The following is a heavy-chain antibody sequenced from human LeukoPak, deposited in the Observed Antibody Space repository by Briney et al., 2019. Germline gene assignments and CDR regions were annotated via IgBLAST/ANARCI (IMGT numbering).Heavy chain of an antibody. V-gene: IGHV4-39*07. Sequence: SETLSLTCIVSGGSVSSSTYYWGWIRQPPGKGLEWIGSIYYSGSTYYNPSLKSRVTISVDTSKNQFSLKLSSVTAADTAVYYCARDYKAAAEAFDIWGQGTMVTVSS. D-gene: IGHD6-13*01. CDR2: IYYSGST. CDR1: GGSVSSSTYY. CDR3: ARDYKAAAEAFDI. J-gene: IGHJ3*02.